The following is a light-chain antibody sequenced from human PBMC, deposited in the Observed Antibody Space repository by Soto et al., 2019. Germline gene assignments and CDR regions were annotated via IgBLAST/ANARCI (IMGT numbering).Light chain of an antibody. CDR3: QQYDVSPWT. CDR1: QSVSSSY. CDR2: GAS. Sequence: EIVLTQSPGTLSLSPVERATLSCGASQSVSSSYLAWYQQKAGQAPRLLIYGASSRATGIPDRFGGSGSGTDFTLTISRLEPEDFAVYYCQQYDVSPWTFGQGTNVEIK. J-gene: IGKJ1*01. V-gene: IGKV3-20*01.